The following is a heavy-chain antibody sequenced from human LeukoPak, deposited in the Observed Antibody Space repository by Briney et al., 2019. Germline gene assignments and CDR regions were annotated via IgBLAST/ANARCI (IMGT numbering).Heavy chain of an antibody. Sequence: GGSLRLSCAASGFTFSSYAMSWVRQAPGKGLEWVSAISGSGGSTYYADSVKGRFTISRDNSKNTLYLQMNSLRAEDTAVYYCAKASKTYYYDSSGSYYFDYWGQGTLVTVSS. D-gene: IGHD3-22*01. CDR1: GFTFSSYA. J-gene: IGHJ4*02. CDR2: ISGSGGST. V-gene: IGHV3-23*01. CDR3: AKASKTYYYDSSGSYYFDY.